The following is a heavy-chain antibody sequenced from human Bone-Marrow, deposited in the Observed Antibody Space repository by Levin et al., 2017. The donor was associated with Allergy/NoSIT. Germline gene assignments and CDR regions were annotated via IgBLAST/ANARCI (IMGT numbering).Heavy chain of an antibody. V-gene: IGHV3-11*01. Sequence: GESLKISCAASGFTFSDYYMSWIRQAPGKGLEWVSYISSSGSTIYYADSVKGRFTISRDNAKNSLYLQMNSLRAEDTAVYYCARDFPYYGSGRGVDYWGQGTLVTVSS. D-gene: IGHD3-10*01. CDR3: ARDFPYYGSGRGVDY. CDR1: GFTFSDYY. CDR2: ISSSGSTI. J-gene: IGHJ4*02.